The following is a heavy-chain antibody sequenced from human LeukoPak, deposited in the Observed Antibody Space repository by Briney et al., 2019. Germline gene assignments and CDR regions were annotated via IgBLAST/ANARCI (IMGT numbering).Heavy chain of an antibody. CDR3: ARDSYDSSGYTRNY. CDR1: GASVSTTPYY. D-gene: IGHD3-22*01. CDR2: IYYSGST. V-gene: IGHV4-39*07. J-gene: IGHJ4*02. Sequence: PSQTLSLTCKVSGASVSTTPYYWTWIRQPAGKGLEWIGSIYYSGSTYYNPSLKSRVTISVDTSKNQFSLKLSSVTAADTAVYYCARDSYDSSGYTRNYWGQGTLVTVSS.